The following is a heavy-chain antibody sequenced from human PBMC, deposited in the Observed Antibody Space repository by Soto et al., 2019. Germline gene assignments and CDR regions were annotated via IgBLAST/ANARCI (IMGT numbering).Heavy chain of an antibody. CDR2: IYHSGST. V-gene: IGHV4-38-2*01. Sequence: PSETLSLTCAVSGYSISSGYYWGWIRQPPGKGLEWIGSIYHSGSTYYNPSLKSRVTISVDTSKNQFSLKLSSVTAADTAVYYCARLLAYCGGDCSLHAFDIWGRGTMVTVSS. D-gene: IGHD2-21*02. CDR3: ARLLAYCGGDCSLHAFDI. J-gene: IGHJ3*02. CDR1: GYSISSGYY.